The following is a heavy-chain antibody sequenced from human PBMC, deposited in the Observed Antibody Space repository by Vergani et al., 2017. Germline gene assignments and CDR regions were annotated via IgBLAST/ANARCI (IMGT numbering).Heavy chain of an antibody. Sequence: QVQLQESGPGLVKPLGTLSLTCSVSGGPLSTTDWWSWVRQSPERGLEWIGKIGHSGSTDFNASFASRVSMSVDWSVKQFSLYLRSVTAADTAVYYCARNPIGSSYYEYWGQGILVTVSS. CDR3: ARNPIGSSYYEY. J-gene: IGHJ4*02. CDR1: GGPLSTTDW. V-gene: IGHV4-4*03. D-gene: IGHD3-10*01. CDR2: IGHSGST.